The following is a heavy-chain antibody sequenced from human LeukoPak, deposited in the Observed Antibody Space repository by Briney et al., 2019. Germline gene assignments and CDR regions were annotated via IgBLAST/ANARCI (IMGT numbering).Heavy chain of an antibody. V-gene: IGHV3-48*04. J-gene: IGHJ4*02. CDR2: ISSSSSTI. CDR3: ARTGSAPDYYDSREERGYFDY. CDR1: GFTFSSYS. D-gene: IGHD3-22*01. Sequence: LPGGSLRLSCAASGFTFSSYSMNWVRQAPGKGLEWVSYISSSSSTIYYADSVKGRFTISRDNAKNSLYLQMNSLRAEDTAVYYCARTGSAPDYYDSREERGYFDYWGQGTLVTVSS.